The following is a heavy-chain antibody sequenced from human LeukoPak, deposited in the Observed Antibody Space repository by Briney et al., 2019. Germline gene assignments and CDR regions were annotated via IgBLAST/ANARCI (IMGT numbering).Heavy chain of an antibody. CDR2: ISGSGGSI. CDR1: GFTFSSYA. J-gene: IGHJ4*02. D-gene: IGHD1-26*01. Sequence: GGSLRLSCAASGFTFSSYAMSWVRQAPGKGLEWVSAISGSGGSIYYADSVKGRFTISRDNSKNTLYLQMNSLRAEDTAVYYCAKRGRSGSYYYFDYWGQGTLVTVSS. V-gene: IGHV3-23*01. CDR3: AKRGRSGSYYYFDY.